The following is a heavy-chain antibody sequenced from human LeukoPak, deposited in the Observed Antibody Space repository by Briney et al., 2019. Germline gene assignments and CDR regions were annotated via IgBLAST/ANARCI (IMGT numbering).Heavy chain of an antibody. CDR3: AREGYCSSTSCYKVFDY. J-gene: IGHJ4*02. Sequence: SETLSLTCTVSGGSIRSYYWSWIRQPPGKGLEWIGYIYYSGSTNYNPSLKSRVTISVDTSKSQFSLKLSSVTAADTAVYYCAREGYCSSTSCYKVFDYWGQGTLVTVSS. V-gene: IGHV4-59*01. D-gene: IGHD2-2*02. CDR2: IYYSGST. CDR1: GGSIRSYY.